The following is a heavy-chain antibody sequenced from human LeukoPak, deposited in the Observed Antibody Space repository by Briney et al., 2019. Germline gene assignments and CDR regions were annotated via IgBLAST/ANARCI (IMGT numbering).Heavy chain of an antibody. D-gene: IGHD5-12*01. Sequence: GGSLRLSCAASGFIFSSYAIHWVRQAPGKGLEWVAVISYDGLNKYYTDSVEGRFTISRDDSENTLYLQMISLRLEDTAVYYCARDLDVRLRLAYGLDVWGQGTTVTVSS. V-gene: IGHV3-30*04. CDR2: ISYDGLNK. J-gene: IGHJ6*02. CDR3: ARDLDVRLRLAYGLDV. CDR1: GFIFSSYA.